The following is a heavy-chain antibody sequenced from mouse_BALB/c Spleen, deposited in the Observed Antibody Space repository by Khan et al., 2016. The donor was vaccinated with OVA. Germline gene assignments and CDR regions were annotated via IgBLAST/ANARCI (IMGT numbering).Heavy chain of an antibody. CDR3: ARQARMYDGDDLPMDY. D-gene: IGHD2-3*01. V-gene: IGHV5-6*01. CDR1: GFSFSSYG. CDR2: ISSSGNYT. J-gene: IGHJ4*01. Sequence: EVELVESGGDLVKPGGSLKLSCAASGFSFSSYGMSWVRQTPDKRLEWVATISSSGNYTYYPDSVTGRFTISRDNAKNTLYLQMSSLKTEDTDKYYWARQARMYDGDDLPMDYWGQGTSVTVSS.